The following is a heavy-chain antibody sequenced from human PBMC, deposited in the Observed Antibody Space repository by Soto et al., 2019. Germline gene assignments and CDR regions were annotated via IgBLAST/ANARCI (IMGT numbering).Heavy chain of an antibody. CDR2: ISYDGSNK. CDR1: GFTFSSYG. V-gene: IGHV3-30*18. Sequence: GGSLRLSCAASGFTFSSYGMHWVRQAPGKGLEWVAVISYDGSNKYYADSVKGRFTISRDNSKNTLYLQMNSLRAEDTAVYYCAKSRLIVATIFDYWGQGTLVTVSS. CDR3: AKSRLIVATIFDY. D-gene: IGHD5-12*01. J-gene: IGHJ4*02.